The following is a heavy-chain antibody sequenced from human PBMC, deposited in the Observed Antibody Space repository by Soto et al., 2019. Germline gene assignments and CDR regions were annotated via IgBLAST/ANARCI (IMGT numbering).Heavy chain of an antibody. CDR1: GYTFTTYG. V-gene: IGHV1-18*01. CDR3: AREVEDDFWSGPGDMDV. Sequence: SVKVSCKASGYTFTTYGISWVRQAPGQGLEWMGWISVYNGSTSYAQKFQGRVTMTRDTSTSTVYMELSSLRSEDTAVYYCAREVEDDFWSGPGDMDVWGQGTTVTVSS. D-gene: IGHD3-3*01. CDR2: ISVYNGST. J-gene: IGHJ6*02.